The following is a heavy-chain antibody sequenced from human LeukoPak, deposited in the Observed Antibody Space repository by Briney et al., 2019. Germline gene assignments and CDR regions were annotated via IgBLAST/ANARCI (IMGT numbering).Heavy chain of an antibody. D-gene: IGHD3-10*01. Sequence: PGGSLRLPCAASGFTFSSYSMNWVRQAPGKGLEWVSSISSSSSYIYYADSVKGRFTISRDNAKNSLYLQMNSLRAEDTAVYYCAREPGITMVRGVRNWFDPWGQGTLVTVSS. V-gene: IGHV3-21*01. CDR1: GFTFSSYS. J-gene: IGHJ5*02. CDR2: ISSSSSYI. CDR3: AREPGITMVRGVRNWFDP.